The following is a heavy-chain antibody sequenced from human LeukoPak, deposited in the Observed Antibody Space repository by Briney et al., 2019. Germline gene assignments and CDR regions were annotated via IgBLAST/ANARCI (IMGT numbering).Heavy chain of an antibody. V-gene: IGHV3-23*01. CDR3: AKERNIVVVVAATN. Sequence: GGSLRLSCAASGFTFSSYAKSWVRQAPGKGLEWVSAIGGSGGSTYYADSVKGRFTISRDNSKNTLYLQMNSLRAEDTAVYYCAKERNIVVVVAATNWGQGTLVTVSS. D-gene: IGHD2-15*01. J-gene: IGHJ4*02. CDR2: IGGSGGST. CDR1: GFTFSSYA.